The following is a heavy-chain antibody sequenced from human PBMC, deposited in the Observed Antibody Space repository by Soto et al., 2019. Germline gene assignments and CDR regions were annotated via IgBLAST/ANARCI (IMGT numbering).Heavy chain of an antibody. CDR3: ARGHLAEETKYNWFDP. Sequence: PGGSLRLSCAASGFTFSSYSMNWVRQAPGKGLEWVSSISSSSSYIYYADSVKGRFTISRDNAKNSLYLQMNSLRAEDTAVYYCARGHLAEETKYNWFDPWGQGTLVIVAS. J-gene: IGHJ5*02. V-gene: IGHV3-21*01. D-gene: IGHD2-15*01. CDR1: GFTFSSYS. CDR2: ISSSSSYI.